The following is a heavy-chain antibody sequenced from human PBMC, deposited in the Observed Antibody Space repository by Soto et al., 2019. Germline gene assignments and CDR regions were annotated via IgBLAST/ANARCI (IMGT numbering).Heavy chain of an antibody. CDR2: IKSKTDGGTT. CDR3: TTAVWYYDFWPPLMGMDV. CDR1: GFTFSNAW. V-gene: IGHV3-15*07. J-gene: IGHJ6*02. D-gene: IGHD3-3*01. Sequence: GGSLRLSCAASGFTFSNAWMNWVRQAPGKGLEWVGRIKSKTDGGTTDYAAPVKGRFTISRDDSKNTLYLQMNSLKTEDTAVYYCTTAVWYYDFWPPLMGMDVWGQGTTVTVSS.